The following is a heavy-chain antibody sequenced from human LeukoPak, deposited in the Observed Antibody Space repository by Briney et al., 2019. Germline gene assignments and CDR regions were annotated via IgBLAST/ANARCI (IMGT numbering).Heavy chain of an antibody. CDR3: ARDEGGTYYY. CDR2: SRNKAGSYTP. D-gene: IGHD1-26*01. CDR1: GFTFSDYY. J-gene: IGHJ4*02. Sequence: PGGSLRLSCAASGFTFSDYYMDWVRQAPGTGLEWVGRSRNKAGSYTPEYAASVKGRFTISRDDSKKSLYLQMNSLKTEDTAVYFCARDEGGTYYYWGQGTPVTVSS. V-gene: IGHV3-72*01.